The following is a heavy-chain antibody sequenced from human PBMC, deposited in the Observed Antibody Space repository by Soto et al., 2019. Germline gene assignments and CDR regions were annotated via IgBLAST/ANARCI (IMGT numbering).Heavy chain of an antibody. CDR1: GFTFSNYA. V-gene: IGHV3-23*01. CDR2: ISGSGSSI. J-gene: IGHJ5*02. D-gene: IGHD6-13*01. Sequence: EVQLLESGGGLVQPGGFLRLSCAASGFTFSNYAMTWVRQAPGKGLEWVSGISGSGSSIYYADSVKGRFTISRDNSKNTLYLQMNSLRAEDTAVYYCAKGGDSSSWKNWFDPWGQGTLVTVSS. CDR3: AKGGDSSSWKNWFDP.